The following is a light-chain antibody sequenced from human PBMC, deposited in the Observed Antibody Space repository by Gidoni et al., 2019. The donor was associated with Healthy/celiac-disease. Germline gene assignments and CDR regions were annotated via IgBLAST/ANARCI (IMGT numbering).Light chain of an antibody. Sequence: EIVMTQSPATLSVSPGERATLSCRASQSVSSNLAWYQQKPGQAPRLLICGASTRATGIPARFSSSGSGTEFTLTISSLQSEDFAVYYCQQYNNWPYTFGQGTKLEIK. CDR2: GAS. CDR1: QSVSSN. CDR3: QQYNNWPYT. J-gene: IGKJ2*01. V-gene: IGKV3-15*01.